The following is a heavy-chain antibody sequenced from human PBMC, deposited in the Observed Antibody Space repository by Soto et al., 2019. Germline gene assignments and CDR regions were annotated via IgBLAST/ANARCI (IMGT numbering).Heavy chain of an antibody. CDR3: AISLRPVGESGDNWFNS. Sequence: QVQLVESGGGVVQPGRSVRLSCGTSGFTFSRHFMHWVRQAPGKGLEWVATIWHDGSKKYYGDSAKGRFTIARDNSQNSLYLEMDSLRGEDTAGYLCAISLRPVGESGDNWFNSWGQGTLVIVSS. V-gene: IGHV3-33*01. J-gene: IGHJ5*01. D-gene: IGHD4-17*01. CDR2: IWHDGSKK. CDR1: GFTFSRHF.